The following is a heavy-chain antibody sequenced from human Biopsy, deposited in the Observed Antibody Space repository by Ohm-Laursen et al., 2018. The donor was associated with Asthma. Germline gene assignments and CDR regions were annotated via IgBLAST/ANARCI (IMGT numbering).Heavy chain of an antibody. CDR1: GFTFDDYA. Sequence: SLRLSCTASGFTFDDYAMHWVRQAPGKGLEWVASISSSGSTKYPSESVLGRCTISRDNTQKSMTLELRSLRVEDTAIYYCAGVLESSSRGPFYFFTLDVWGQGTPVAVSS. J-gene: IGHJ6*02. CDR2: ISSSGSTK. CDR3: AGVLESSSRGPFYFFTLDV. D-gene: IGHD6-13*01. V-gene: IGHV3-11*01.